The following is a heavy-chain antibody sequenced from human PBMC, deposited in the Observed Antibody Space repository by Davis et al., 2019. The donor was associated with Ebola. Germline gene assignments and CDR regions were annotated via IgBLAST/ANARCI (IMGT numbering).Heavy chain of an antibody. CDR3: ARDTAMVSSRYYYYGMDV. Sequence: MPSETLSLTCAVYGGSFSGYYWSWIRQPPGKGLEWIGEISHSGSTNYNPSLKSRVTISVDTSKNQFSLKLSSVTAADTAVYYCARDTAMVSSRYYYYGMDVWGQGTTVTVSS. V-gene: IGHV4-34*01. J-gene: IGHJ6*02. D-gene: IGHD5-18*01. CDR2: ISHSGST. CDR1: GGSFSGYY.